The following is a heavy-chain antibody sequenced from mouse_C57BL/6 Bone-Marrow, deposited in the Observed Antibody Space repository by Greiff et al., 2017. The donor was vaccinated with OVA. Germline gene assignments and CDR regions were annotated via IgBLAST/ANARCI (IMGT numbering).Heavy chain of an antibody. V-gene: IGHV1-82*01. CDR3: ARREGYDGYHYYAMDY. CDR1: GYAFSSSW. CDR2: IYPGDGDT. Sequence: QVQLKESGPELVKPGASVKISCKASGYAFSSSWMNWVKQRPGKGLEWIGRIYPGDGDTNYNGKFKGKATLTADKSSSTAYMQLSSLTSEDSAVYFCARREGYDGYHYYAMDYWGQGTSVTVSS. J-gene: IGHJ4*01. D-gene: IGHD2-3*01.